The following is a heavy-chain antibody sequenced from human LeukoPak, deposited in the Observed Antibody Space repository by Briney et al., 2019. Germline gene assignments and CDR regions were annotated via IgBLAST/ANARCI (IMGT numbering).Heavy chain of an antibody. D-gene: IGHD3-9*01. V-gene: IGHV4-39*01. CDR2: VYYSGST. CDR1: GASVSGSDSN. J-gene: IGHJ4*02. Sequence: SETLSLTCTVSGASVSGSDSNWGWVRQPPGKGLEWIGNVYYSGSTAYNPSLKSRVTMSVDTSKNQFSLKMTSVTAADTAVYYCTRLSKGRYFDYIFDYWGQGTLVTFSS. CDR3: TRLSKGRYFDYIFDY.